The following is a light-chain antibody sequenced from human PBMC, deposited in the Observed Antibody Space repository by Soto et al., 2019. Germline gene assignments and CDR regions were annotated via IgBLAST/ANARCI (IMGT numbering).Light chain of an antibody. CDR2: AAS. CDR1: QGIRNH. Sequence: AIQMTQSPSSLSASVGERVTITCRASQGIRNHLAWYQQKPGKAPALLIYAASDLQSGVPSRFSGSGSGTDFTLNISSLQPEDFATYYCLQDYDYPFTFGPGTKVDIK. CDR3: LQDYDYPFT. J-gene: IGKJ3*01. V-gene: IGKV1-6*01.